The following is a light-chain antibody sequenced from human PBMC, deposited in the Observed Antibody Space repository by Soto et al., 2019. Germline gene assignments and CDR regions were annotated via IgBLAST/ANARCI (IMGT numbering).Light chain of an antibody. CDR1: SSDVGGYKY. Sequence: QSALTQPRSVSGSPGQSVTISCTETSSDVGGYKYVSWYQQHPGKAPKVMIYEVNKRPSGVPDRFSGSKSGNTASLTISGLQAEDEADYYCCSHAGSYTYVFGTGTKLTVL. CDR2: EVN. V-gene: IGLV2-11*01. J-gene: IGLJ1*01. CDR3: CSHAGSYTYV.